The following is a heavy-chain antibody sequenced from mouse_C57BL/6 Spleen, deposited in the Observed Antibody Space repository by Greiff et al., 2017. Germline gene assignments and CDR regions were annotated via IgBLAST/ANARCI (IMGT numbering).Heavy chain of an antibody. D-gene: IGHD1-1*01. V-gene: IGHV1-7*01. Sequence: QVQLQQSGAELAKPGASVKLSCKASGYPFTSYWLHWLKQRPGQGLEWIGYINPSSGYTKYNQKFKDKATLTADKSSSTAYMQLSSLTYEDSAVYYCARDYGSSYEVFAYWGQGTLVTVSA. J-gene: IGHJ3*01. CDR1: GYPFTSYW. CDR2: INPSSGYT. CDR3: ARDYGSSYEVFAY.